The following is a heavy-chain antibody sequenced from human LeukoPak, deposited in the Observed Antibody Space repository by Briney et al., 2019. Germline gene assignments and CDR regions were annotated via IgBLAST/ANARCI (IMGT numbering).Heavy chain of an antibody. CDR2: IIPIFGTA. CDR3: ARVLRTTYYYDSSSEY. D-gene: IGHD3-22*01. Sequence: ASVKVSCKASGGTFSSYAISWVRQAPGQGLEWMGGIIPIFGTANYAQKFQGRVTITTDESASTAYMELSSLRSEDTAVYYCARVLRTTYYYDSSSEYWGQGTLVTVSS. J-gene: IGHJ4*02. V-gene: IGHV1-69*05. CDR1: GGTFSSYA.